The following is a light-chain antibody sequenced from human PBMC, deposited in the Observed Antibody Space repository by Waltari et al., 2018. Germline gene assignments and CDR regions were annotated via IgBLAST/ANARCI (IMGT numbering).Light chain of an antibody. CDR2: RAS. CDR1: QTISSW. J-gene: IGKJ5*01. V-gene: IGKV1-5*03. CDR3: QQYNSYSIT. Sequence: DIQMTQSPSTLSASVGARVKITCRASQTISSWLAWYQQQPGKAPRLLIYRASTLESGVPSRFSGSGSGTEFTLTISSLQPDDFATYYCQQYNSYSITFGQGTRLEIK.